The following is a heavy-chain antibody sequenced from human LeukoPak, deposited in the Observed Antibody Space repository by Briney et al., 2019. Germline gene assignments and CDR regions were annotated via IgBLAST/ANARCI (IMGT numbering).Heavy chain of an antibody. D-gene: IGHD2-8*01. CDR1: GGSISSGGYY. J-gene: IGHJ5*02. V-gene: IGHV4-30-2*01. CDR3: ARVDCTNGVCYPPGNWFDP. CDR2: IYHSGST. Sequence: KPSQTLSLTCTVSGGSISSGGYYWSWIRQPPGKGLEWIGYIYHSGSTYYNPSLKSRVTISVDRSKNQFSLKLSSVTAADTAVYYCARVDCTNGVCYPPGNWFDPWGQGTLVTVSS.